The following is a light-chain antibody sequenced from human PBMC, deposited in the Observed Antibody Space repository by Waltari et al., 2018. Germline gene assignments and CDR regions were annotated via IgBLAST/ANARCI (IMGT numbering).Light chain of an antibody. V-gene: IGKV1-39*01. CDR3: QPSCGTPWT. CDR2: AAS. J-gene: IGKJ1*01. Sequence: DIQMTKSPSSLSASVGDRVTITCRASQSISIYLNWYQQKPGKAPKLLIYAASSLQSGVPSGFSGSRSVTEFALTISCLQREDFATDYCQPSCGTPWTFGQGTSVEIK. CDR1: QSISIY.